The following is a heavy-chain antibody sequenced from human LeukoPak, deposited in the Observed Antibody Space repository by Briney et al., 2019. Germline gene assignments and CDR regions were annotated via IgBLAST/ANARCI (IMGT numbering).Heavy chain of an antibody. CDR1: GFTFSSYS. J-gene: IGHJ6*02. CDR2: ISSSSSYI. V-gene: IGHV3-21*01. CDR3: ARVGCSGGRCPGYGMDV. D-gene: IGHD2-15*01. Sequence: GGSLRLSCAASGFTFSSYSMNWVRRAPGKGLEWVSSISSSSSYIYYADSVKGRFTISRDNAKNSLYLQMNSLRVEDTAVYYCARVGCSGGRCPGYGMDVWGQGTTVTVSS.